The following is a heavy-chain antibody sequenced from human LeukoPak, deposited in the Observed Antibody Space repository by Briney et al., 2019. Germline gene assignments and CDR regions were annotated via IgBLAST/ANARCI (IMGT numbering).Heavy chain of an antibody. Sequence: GGSLRLSCAASGFTFISYAMSWVRQAPGKGLEWVSAISGSGGSTYYADSVKGRFTISRDNSKNTLYLQMNSLRAEDTAVYYCAKDGRDYSFSYWGQGTLVTVSS. CDR1: GFTFISYA. V-gene: IGHV3-23*01. CDR3: AKDGRDYSFSY. D-gene: IGHD4-17*01. CDR2: ISGSGGST. J-gene: IGHJ4*02.